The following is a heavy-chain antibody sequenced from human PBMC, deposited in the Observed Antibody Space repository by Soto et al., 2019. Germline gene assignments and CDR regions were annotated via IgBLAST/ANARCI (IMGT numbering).Heavy chain of an antibody. CDR2: ISAYNGNT. CDR3: AREGIGVAGIPTTKGTWFDP. D-gene: IGHD6-19*01. V-gene: IGHV1-18*04. Sequence: ASVKVSCKASGYTFTSYGISWVRQAPGQGLEWMGWISAYNGNTNYAQKLQGRVTMTTDTSTSTAYMELRSLRSDDTAVYYCAREGIGVAGIPTTKGTWFDPWGQGTLVTVSS. J-gene: IGHJ5*02. CDR1: GYTFTSYG.